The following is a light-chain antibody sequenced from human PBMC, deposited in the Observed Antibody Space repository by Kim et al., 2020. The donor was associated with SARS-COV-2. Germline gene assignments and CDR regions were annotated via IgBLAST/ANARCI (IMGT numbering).Light chain of an antibody. CDR2: ATS. CDR3: QQYNVHVT. V-gene: IGKV1-33*01. CDR1: EVITKY. J-gene: IGKJ4*01. Sequence: LSASVGSRVTITCQGNEVITKYLNWYPQKPGKAHRLMIYATSILETGVASRFSGSGSRTDFTPTISSQQPEDITTYFCQQYNVHVTFGGGTKLEI.